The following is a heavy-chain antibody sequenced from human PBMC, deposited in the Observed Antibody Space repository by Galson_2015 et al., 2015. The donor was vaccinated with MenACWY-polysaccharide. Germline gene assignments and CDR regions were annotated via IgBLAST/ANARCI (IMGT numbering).Heavy chain of an antibody. V-gene: IGHV1-8*01. CDR2: MNPNSGNT. J-gene: IGHJ6*02. CDR1: GYTFTSYD. CDR3: ARGRRDGYNSYYNYGMDV. Sequence: SVKVSCKASGYTFTSYDINWVRQATGQGLEWMGWMNPNSGNTGYAQKFQGRVTMTRNTSISTAYMELSSLRSEDTAVYYCARGRRDGYNSYYNYGMDVWGQGTTVTVSS. D-gene: IGHD5-24*01.